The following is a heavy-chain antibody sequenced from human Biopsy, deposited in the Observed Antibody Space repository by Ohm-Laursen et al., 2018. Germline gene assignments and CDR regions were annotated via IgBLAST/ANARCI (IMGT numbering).Heavy chain of an antibody. CDR1: GLTFTTAL. J-gene: IGHJ4*02. CDR2: ISGSGSTT. V-gene: IGHV3-23*01. D-gene: IGHD2-15*01. Sequence: GSLRLSCAASGLTFTTALMSWVRQAPGKGLEWVSTISGSGSTTYYADSVKGRFTISRDNSKNTLYLQMNSLRAEDTAVYYCAKDHCSGGTCYSDGPVFDFWGQGTLVTVSS. CDR3: AKDHCSGGTCYSDGPVFDF.